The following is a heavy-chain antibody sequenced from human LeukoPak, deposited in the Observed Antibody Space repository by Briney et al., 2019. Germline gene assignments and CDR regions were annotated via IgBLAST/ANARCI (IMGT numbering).Heavy chain of an antibody. CDR3: ARRPGYCPNGVCYKRDWFDP. CDR1: GGSISSSSYY. Sequence: SETLSLTCTVSGGSISSSSYYWGWIRQPPGKGLEWIGSIYYSGSTYYNPSLKSRVTISVDTSKNQFSLKLSSVTAADTAVYYCARRPGYCPNGVCYKRDWFDPWGQGTLVTVSS. D-gene: IGHD2-8*01. CDR2: IYYSGST. J-gene: IGHJ5*02. V-gene: IGHV4-39*01.